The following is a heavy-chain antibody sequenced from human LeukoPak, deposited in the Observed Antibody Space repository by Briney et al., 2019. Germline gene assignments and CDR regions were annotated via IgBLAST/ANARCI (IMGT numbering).Heavy chain of an antibody. CDR3: ANTYGQIDY. CDR1: GFTFSSCA. CDR2: ISGSGGST. J-gene: IGHJ4*02. Sequence: GGSLRLSCAASGFTFSSCAMSWVRQAPGKGLEWVSAISGSGGSTYYADSVRGRFTISRDNSKNTLYLHMNSLRAEDTAAYYCANTYGQIDYWGQGTLVTVSS. D-gene: IGHD4-17*01. V-gene: IGHV3-23*01.